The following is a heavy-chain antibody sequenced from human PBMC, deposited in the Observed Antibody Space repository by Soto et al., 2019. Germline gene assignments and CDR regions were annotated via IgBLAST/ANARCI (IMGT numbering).Heavy chain of an antibody. Sequence: HVQLVESGGGVIQPGKSLRLSCAASGFTFSSYAMHWVRQAPGKGLEWVAFISYHGSHNYYADSVKGRFTISRDNSKNTLYLQMNSLRPEDTAVYFCAQDRTTIFGVVTYYFDNWGQGTLVTVSS. CDR2: ISYHGSHN. CDR1: GFTFSSYA. CDR3: AQDRTTIFGVVTYYFDN. V-gene: IGHV3-30*18. D-gene: IGHD3-3*01. J-gene: IGHJ4*02.